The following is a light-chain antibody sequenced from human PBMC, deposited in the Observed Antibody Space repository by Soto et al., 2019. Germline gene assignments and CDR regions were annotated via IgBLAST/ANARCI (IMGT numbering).Light chain of an antibody. CDR3: QQYNNWPHS. CDR1: QSVSSN. Sequence: EIVMTQSPATLSLSPGQRATLSCRASQSVSSNLAWYQQILGQAPRLLISGASTRATGTPARFTGSGSGTEFTLTISSLQSEDFAVYYCQQYNNWPHSFGQGTKVDIK. CDR2: GAS. J-gene: IGKJ2*01. V-gene: IGKV3-15*01.